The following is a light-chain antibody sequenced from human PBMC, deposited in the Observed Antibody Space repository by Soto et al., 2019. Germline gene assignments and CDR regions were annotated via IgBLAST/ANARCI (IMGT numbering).Light chain of an antibody. Sequence: QSVLTQPASVSGSPGQSITVSCTGSSSDFGDDKYVSWYQQQPGKGPNLLIYGVNSRPSGISNRFSGSKSGNTASLTISGLQVEDEAAYFCGSFTTSRIWVFGGGTKVTVL. CDR1: SSDFGDDKY. J-gene: IGLJ3*02. CDR2: GVN. CDR3: GSFTTSRIWV. V-gene: IGLV2-14*01.